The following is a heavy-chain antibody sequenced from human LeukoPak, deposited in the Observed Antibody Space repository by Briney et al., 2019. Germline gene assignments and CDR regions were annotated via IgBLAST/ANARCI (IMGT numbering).Heavy chain of an antibody. CDR3: ARGRHDYVWGSYRPSSFDY. V-gene: IGHV4-4*07. CDR1: GGSISSYY. J-gene: IGHJ4*02. D-gene: IGHD3-16*02. Sequence: SETLSLTCTVSGGSISSYYWSWIRQPAGKGLEWIGRIYISGSTTYNRSLKSRVTMSVDTSKNQFSLKLSSVTAADTAVYYCARGRHDYVWGSYRPSSFDYWGQGTLVTVSS. CDR2: IYISGST.